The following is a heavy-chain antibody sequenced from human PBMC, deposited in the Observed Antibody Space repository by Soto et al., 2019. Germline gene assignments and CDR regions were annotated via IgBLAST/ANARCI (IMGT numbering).Heavy chain of an antibody. V-gene: IGHV3-7*04. CDR2: IKQDGSAK. Sequence: EVQLVESGGGLVQPGGSLRLSCAGSGFTFSNYWMNWVRQTPGKGLEWVANIKQDGSAKNYVESGKGRFTISRDNAKNLVYLQTNNLRAEDTAVYYCAGGTGWVHDYWGQGTLVTVSS. J-gene: IGHJ4*02. CDR3: AGGTGWVHDY. CDR1: GFTFSNYW. D-gene: IGHD1-1*01.